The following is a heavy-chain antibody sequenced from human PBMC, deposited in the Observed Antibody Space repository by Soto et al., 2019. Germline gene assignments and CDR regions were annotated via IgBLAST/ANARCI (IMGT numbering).Heavy chain of an antibody. CDR3: AVGAYSSYYGMDV. CDR1: GGSFSGYY. V-gene: IGHV4-34*01. J-gene: IGHJ6*02. D-gene: IGHD3-10*01. CDR2: INHSGST. Sequence: SETLSLTCAVYGGSFSGYYWSWIRQPPGKGLEWIGEINHSGSTNYNPSLKSRVTISVDTSKNQFSLKLSSVTAADTAVYYCAVGAYSSYYGMDVWGRGTTVTVSS.